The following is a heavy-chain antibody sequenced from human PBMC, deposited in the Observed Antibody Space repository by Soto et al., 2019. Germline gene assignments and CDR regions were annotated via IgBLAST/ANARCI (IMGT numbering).Heavy chain of an antibody. V-gene: IGHV4-31*03. D-gene: IGHD6-6*01. J-gene: IGHJ4*02. Sequence: QVQLQESGPGLVKPSQTLSLTCTVSGGSISSGGYYWSWIRQHPGKGLEWIGYIYYSGSTYYNPSLKSRVTISVDTSKNQFSLKLSSVTAADTVVYYCARDRPGGYSSSSATYYFDYWGQGTLVTVSS. CDR1: GGSISSGGYY. CDR3: ARDRPGGYSSSSATYYFDY. CDR2: IYYSGST.